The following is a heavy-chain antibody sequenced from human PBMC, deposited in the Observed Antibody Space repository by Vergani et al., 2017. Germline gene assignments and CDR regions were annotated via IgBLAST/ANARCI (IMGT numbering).Heavy chain of an antibody. V-gene: IGHV3-53*04. J-gene: IGHJ4*02. CDR2: IYSGGST. CDR3: ATLPLGYSSSF. CDR1: GGSFSGYY. Sequence: VQLQQWGAGLLKPSETLSLTCAVYGGSFSGYYWSWIRQPPGKGLEWVSVIYSGGSTYYADSVKGRFTISRHNSKNTLYLQMNSLRAEDTAVYYCATLPLGYSSSFWGQGTLVTVSS. D-gene: IGHD6-6*01.